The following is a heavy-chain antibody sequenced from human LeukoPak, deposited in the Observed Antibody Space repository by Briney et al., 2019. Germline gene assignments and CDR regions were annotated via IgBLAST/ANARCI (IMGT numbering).Heavy chain of an antibody. J-gene: IGHJ4*02. D-gene: IGHD3-22*01. CDR1: GFTFSSYA. Sequence: GGSLRLSCAASGFTFSSYAMSWVRQAPGKGLEWVSAISGSGGSTYYADSVKGRFTISRDNSKNTLYLQMNSLRAEDTAVYCCANLISGYYFPVGYWGQGTLVTVSS. CDR3: ANLISGYYFPVGY. V-gene: IGHV3-23*01. CDR2: ISGSGGST.